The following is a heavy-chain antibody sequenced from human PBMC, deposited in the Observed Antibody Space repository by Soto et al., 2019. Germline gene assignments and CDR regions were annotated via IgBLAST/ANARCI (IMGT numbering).Heavy chain of an antibody. D-gene: IGHD3-22*01. CDR2: IGSSSSSR. V-gene: IGHV3-48*01. CDR3: ARFSGYYSAY. CDR1: GFTFSSYS. J-gene: IGHJ4*02. Sequence: GGSLRLSCVASGFTFSSYSMNWVRQAPGKGLEWVSYIGSSSSSRYYADSVKGRFTISRDNSKNTLYLQMGSLRAEDMAVYYCARFSGYYSAYWGQGTLVTVSS.